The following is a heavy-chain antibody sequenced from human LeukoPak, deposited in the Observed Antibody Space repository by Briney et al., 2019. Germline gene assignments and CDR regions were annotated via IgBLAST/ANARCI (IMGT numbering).Heavy chain of an antibody. J-gene: IGHJ4*02. CDR1: GFTFSSYA. V-gene: IGHV3-74*01. CDR3: ARSLGGAYDY. Sequence: SGGSLRLSCAGSGFTFSSYAMSWVRQAPGKGLEWVSRINIDGSNTNYADSVKGRFTISRDNAKNTLYLQMDSLRAEDTAVYYCARSLGGAYDYWGQGTLVTVSS. CDR2: INIDGSNT. D-gene: IGHD1-26*01.